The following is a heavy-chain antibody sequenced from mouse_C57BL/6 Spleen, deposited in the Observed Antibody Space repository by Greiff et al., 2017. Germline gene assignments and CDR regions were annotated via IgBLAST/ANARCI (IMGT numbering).Heavy chain of an antibody. V-gene: IGHV5-4*01. D-gene: IGHD2-12*01. J-gene: IGHJ2*01. CDR2: ISDGGSYT. Sequence: EVQRVESGGGLVKPGGSLKLSCAASGFTFSSYAMSWVRQTPEKRLEWVATISDGGSYTYYPANVKGRFTISRDNAKNNLYLQMSHLKSEDTAVYYCARDYDYFDYWGQGTTLTVSS. CDR1: GFTFSSYA. CDR3: ARDYDYFDY.